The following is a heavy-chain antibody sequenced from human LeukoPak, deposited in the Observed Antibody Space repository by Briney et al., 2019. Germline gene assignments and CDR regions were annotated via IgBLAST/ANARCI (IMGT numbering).Heavy chain of an antibody. D-gene: IGHD6-19*01. Sequence: ASVKVSCKASGYTFTGYYMHWVRQAPGQGLEWMGWISPTSGGTNYAQKFQGRVTMTRDTSSSTVYMELRRLTSDDTALYYCARLDYRSAYHEAYDAFDLWGQGTMVTVSS. V-gene: IGHV1-2*02. CDR2: ISPTSGGT. CDR3: ARLDYRSAYHEAYDAFDL. J-gene: IGHJ3*01. CDR1: GYTFTGYY.